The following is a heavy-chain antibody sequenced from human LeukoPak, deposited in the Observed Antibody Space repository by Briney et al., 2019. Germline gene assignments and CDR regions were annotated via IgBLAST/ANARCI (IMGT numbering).Heavy chain of an antibody. CDR2: FHYGGIT. CDR3: ARGPSDAFDI. Sequence: SETLSLTCTVSGGSISSHNYYWGWIRQPPGKGLEWIGSFHYGGITYYNLSLKSRVTISVDTSKNQFSLKVDSVTAADTAVYYCARGPSDAFDIWGQGTMVTVSS. V-gene: IGHV4-39*07. J-gene: IGHJ3*02. CDR1: GGSISSHNYY.